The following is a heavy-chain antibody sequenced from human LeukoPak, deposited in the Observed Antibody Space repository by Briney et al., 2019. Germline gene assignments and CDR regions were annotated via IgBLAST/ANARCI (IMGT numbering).Heavy chain of an antibody. Sequence: GSLRLSFAASGFTFSIYAMSWVRQAPGKGLEWVSAISGSGGSTYYADSVKGRFTISRDNSKNTLYLQMNSLRAEDTAVYYCAKTPLYCGGDCYPDAFDIWGQGTMVTVSS. D-gene: IGHD2-21*02. J-gene: IGHJ3*02. CDR1: GFTFSIYA. CDR2: ISGSGGST. V-gene: IGHV3-23*01. CDR3: AKTPLYCGGDCYPDAFDI.